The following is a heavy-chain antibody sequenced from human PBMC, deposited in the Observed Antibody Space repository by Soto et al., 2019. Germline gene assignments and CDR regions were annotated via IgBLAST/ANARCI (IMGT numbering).Heavy chain of an antibody. V-gene: IGHV1-46*01. CDR3: ARDGPPTTTGVGPSHTMDV. J-gene: IGHJ6*02. Sequence: QMQLVQSGAEVKPPGASVKVSCKASGYTFTNYQIHWVRQAPGQGLEWMGIINPGGGRITYAQAFQGRVLMTRDTSTSTHYMELRSLRSEDTAVYYCARDGPPTTTGVGPSHTMDVWGQGTTVTVS. CDR1: GYTFTNYQ. D-gene: IGHD1-1*01. CDR2: INPGGGRI.